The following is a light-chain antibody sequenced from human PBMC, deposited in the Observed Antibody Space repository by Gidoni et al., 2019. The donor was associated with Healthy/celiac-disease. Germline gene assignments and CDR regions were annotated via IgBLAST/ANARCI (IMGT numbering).Light chain of an antibody. V-gene: IGLV3-27*01. CDR1: VLAKKY. CDR3: YSAADNNQGV. Sequence: SYELTQPSSVSLSPGQTARITCSGDVLAKKYARWFQQKPGQAPVLVIYKDSERPSGIPERFSGSSSGTTVTLTISGAQVEDEADYYCYSAADNNQGVFGGGTKLTVL. J-gene: IGLJ3*02. CDR2: KDS.